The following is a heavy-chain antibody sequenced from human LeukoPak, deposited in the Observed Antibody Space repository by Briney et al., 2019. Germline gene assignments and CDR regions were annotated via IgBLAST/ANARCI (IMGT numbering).Heavy chain of an antibody. V-gene: IGHV3-53*01. J-gene: IGHJ4*02. CDR3: ARGRLAGGYSGYDSFDY. CDR2: IYAGST. D-gene: IGHD5-12*01. Sequence: GSLRLSCAASRFTVSSNYMSWVRQAPGKGLEWVSAIYAGSTSYADSVKGRFTISRDNSKNTLYLQMNSLRAEDTAAYYCARGRLAGGYSGYDSFDYWGQGTLVTVSS. CDR1: RFTVSSNY.